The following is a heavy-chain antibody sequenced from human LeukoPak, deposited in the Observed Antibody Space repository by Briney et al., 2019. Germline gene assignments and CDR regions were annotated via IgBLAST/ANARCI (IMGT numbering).Heavy chain of an antibody. CDR3: AKDRVAAALSYCFDY. D-gene: IGHD6-13*01. CDR2: ISGSGGST. CDR1: GFTFSSYA. V-gene: IGHV3-23*01. J-gene: IGHJ4*02. Sequence: GGSLRLSCAASGFTFSSYAMSWVRQAPGKGLEWVPAISGSGGSTYYADSVKGRFTISRDNSKNTLYLQMNSLRAEDTAVYYCAKDRVAAALSYCFDYWGQGTLVTVSS.